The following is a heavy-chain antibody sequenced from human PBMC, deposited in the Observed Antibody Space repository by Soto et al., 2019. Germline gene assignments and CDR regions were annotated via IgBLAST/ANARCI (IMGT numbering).Heavy chain of an antibody. J-gene: IGHJ4*02. V-gene: IGHV5-51*01. Sequence: GESLKISCKGSGYSFTSYWIGWVRQMPGKGLEWMGIIYPGDSDTRYSPSFQGQVTISADKSISTAYLQWSSLKASDTAMYYCARTGRYDFWIDGSKFDYWGQGTLVTVSS. CDR3: ARTGRYDFWIDGSKFDY. CDR2: IYPGDSDT. CDR1: GYSFTSYW. D-gene: IGHD3-3*01.